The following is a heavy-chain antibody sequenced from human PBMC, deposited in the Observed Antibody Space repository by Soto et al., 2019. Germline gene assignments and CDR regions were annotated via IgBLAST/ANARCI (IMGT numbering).Heavy chain of an antibody. CDR1: GFTFSNAW. J-gene: IGHJ6*02. Sequence: GGSLRLSCAASGFTFSNAWMNWVRQAPGKGLEWVGRIKSKTDGGTTDYAAPVKGRFTISRDDSKNTLYLQMNSLKTEETAVYYCTTEELGGVAGRPVPSQNYYYYGMDVWGQGTTVTVSS. CDR3: TTEELGGVAGRPVPSQNYYYYGMDV. D-gene: IGHD6-19*01. CDR2: IKSKTDGGTT. V-gene: IGHV3-15*07.